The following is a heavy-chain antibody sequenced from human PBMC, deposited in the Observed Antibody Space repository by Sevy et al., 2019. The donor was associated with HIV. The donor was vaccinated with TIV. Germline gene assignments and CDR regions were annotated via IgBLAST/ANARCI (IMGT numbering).Heavy chain of an antibody. CDR3: ARRAAMMADV. Sequence: GESLKISCKGSGYSFTTYWIGWVRQMPGKGLEWMAIIYPGDSDIRYSPSFEGQVTISADKSISTAYLQWSSLKASDTAIYYCARRAAMMADVWGQGTTVTVSS. CDR2: IYPGDSDI. D-gene: IGHD5-18*01. CDR1: GYSFTTYW. V-gene: IGHV5-51*01. J-gene: IGHJ6*02.